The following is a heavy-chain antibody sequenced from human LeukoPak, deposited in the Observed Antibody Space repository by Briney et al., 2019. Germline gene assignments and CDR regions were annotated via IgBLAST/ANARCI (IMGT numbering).Heavy chain of an antibody. V-gene: IGHV1-24*01. CDR2: FDPEDGET. CDR3: ATVSPVIYGSGTDPRYYYYGMDV. CDR1: EYTLTELS. Sequence: ASVKVSCKVSEYTLTELSMHWVRQAPGKGLEWMGGFDPEDGETIYAQKFQGRVTMTEDTSTDTAYMELSSLRSEDTAVYYCATVSPVIYGSGTDPRYYYYGMDVWGKGTTVTVSS. J-gene: IGHJ6*04. D-gene: IGHD3-10*01.